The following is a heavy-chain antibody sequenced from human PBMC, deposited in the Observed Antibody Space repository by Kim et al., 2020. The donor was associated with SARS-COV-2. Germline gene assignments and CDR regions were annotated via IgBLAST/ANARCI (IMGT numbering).Heavy chain of an antibody. Sequence: GGSLRLSCAASGFTFSSYAMHWVRQAPGKGLEWVAVISYDGSNKYYADSVKGRFTISRDNSKNTLYLQMNSLRAEDTAVYYCARDYVVTYGMDVWGQGTTVTVSS. D-gene: IGHD2-15*01. CDR3: ARDYVVTYGMDV. J-gene: IGHJ6*02. CDR2: ISYDGSNK. V-gene: IGHV3-30*04. CDR1: GFTFSSYA.